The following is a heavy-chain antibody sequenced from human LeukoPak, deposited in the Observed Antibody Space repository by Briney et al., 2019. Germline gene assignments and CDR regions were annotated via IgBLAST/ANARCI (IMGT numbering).Heavy chain of an antibody. V-gene: IGHV4-39*07. J-gene: IGHJ4*02. CDR3: ARGRSGNYYGLGSYYNY. Sequence: SETLSLTCTVSGGSISSSSYYWGWIRQPPGKGLEWIGSIYYSGNTYYNPSLKSRVTISVDTSKNQFSLKLSSVTAADTAVYYCARGRSGNYYGLGSYYNYWGQGTLVTVSS. CDR1: GGSISSSSYY. CDR2: IYYSGNT. D-gene: IGHD3-10*01.